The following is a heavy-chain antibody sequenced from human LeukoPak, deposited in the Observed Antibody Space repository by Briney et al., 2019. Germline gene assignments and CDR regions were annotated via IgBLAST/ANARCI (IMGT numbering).Heavy chain of an antibody. CDR3: ARGYYYYYMDV. V-gene: IGHV4-61*02. J-gene: IGHJ6*03. Sequence: SQTLSLTCTVSGGSIRSDNYYWSWIRQPAGKGLEWIGRIHSSGSTNYNPSLKSRVTISVDTSKNQFSLKLSSVTAADTAVYYCARGYYYYYMDVWGKGTTVTVSS. CDR1: GGSIRSDNYY. CDR2: IHSSGST.